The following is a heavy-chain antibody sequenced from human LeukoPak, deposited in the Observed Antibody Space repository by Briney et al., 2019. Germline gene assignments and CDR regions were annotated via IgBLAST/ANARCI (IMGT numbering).Heavy chain of an antibody. CDR2: ISSSSYI. V-gene: IGHV3-21*01. CDR1: GFTFSSYS. J-gene: IGHJ3*02. CDR3: AREFLYEWLHHLGAFDI. D-gene: IGHD3-3*01. Sequence: GGSLRLSCAASGFTFSSYSMNWVRQAPGKGLEWVSSISSSSYIYYADSVKGRFTISRDNAKNSLYLQMNSLRAEDTAVYYCAREFLYEWLHHLGAFDIWGQGTMVTVSS.